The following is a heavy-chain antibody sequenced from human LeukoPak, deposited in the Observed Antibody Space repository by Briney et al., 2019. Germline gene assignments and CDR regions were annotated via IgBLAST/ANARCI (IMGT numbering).Heavy chain of an antibody. J-gene: IGHJ4*02. CDR3: ATDTSYSWYDTFGEY. V-gene: IGHV1-18*01. CDR1: AYTFTSHG. Sequence: ASVKVSCKASAYTFTSHGISWVRQAPGQGLEWMGWISPSNGNTDYAQKFQGRVTMTTDISTTLAYLELRSLRSDDTAVYYCATDTSYSWYDTFGEYWGQGTLVTVSS. D-gene: IGHD5-12*01. CDR2: ISPSNGNT.